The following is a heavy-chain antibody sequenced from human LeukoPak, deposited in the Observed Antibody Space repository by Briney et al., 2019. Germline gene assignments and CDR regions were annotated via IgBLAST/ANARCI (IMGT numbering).Heavy chain of an antibody. J-gene: IGHJ4*02. D-gene: IGHD3-3*01. Sequence: PGGSLRLSCAASGFTFSSYWMSWVRQAPGKGLEWVAKIKQDGSEKYYVDSVKGRFTISRDNAKNSLYLQMNSLRAEDTAVYYCARGGAIFGVDFDYWGQGTLVTVSS. CDR1: GFTFSSYW. CDR2: IKQDGSEK. CDR3: ARGGAIFGVDFDY. V-gene: IGHV3-7*01.